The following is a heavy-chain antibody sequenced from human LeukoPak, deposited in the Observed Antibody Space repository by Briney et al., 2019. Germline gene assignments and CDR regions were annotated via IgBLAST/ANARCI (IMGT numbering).Heavy chain of an antibody. CDR3: AREVNLRFLEWLIDY. D-gene: IGHD3-3*01. J-gene: IGHJ4*02. Sequence: SETLSLTCTVSGGSISSYYWSWIRQPAGKGLEWTGRIYTSGSTNYNPSLKSRVTMSVDTSKNQFSLKLSSVTAADTAVYYCAREVNLRFLEWLIDYWGQGTLVTVSS. CDR1: GGSISSYY. CDR2: IYTSGST. V-gene: IGHV4-4*07.